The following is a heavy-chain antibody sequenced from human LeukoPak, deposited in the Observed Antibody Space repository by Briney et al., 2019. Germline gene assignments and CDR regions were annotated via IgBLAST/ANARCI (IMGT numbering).Heavy chain of an antibody. CDR3: ATDPDGIWGYNY. CDR2: FDPEDGET. J-gene: IGHJ4*02. V-gene: IGHV1-24*01. Sequence: ASVKVSCKVSGYTLTELSMHWVRQAPGKGLEWMGGFDPEDGETIYAQKFQGRVTMTEDTSTDTAYMELSSLRSEDTAVYYCATDPDGIWGYNYWGQGTLVTVSS. D-gene: IGHD5-12*01. CDR1: GYTLTELS.